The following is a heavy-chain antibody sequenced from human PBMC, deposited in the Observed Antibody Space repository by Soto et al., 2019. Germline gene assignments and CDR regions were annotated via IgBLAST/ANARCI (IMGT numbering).Heavy chain of an antibody. D-gene: IGHD3-16*01. Sequence: QVQLVQSGAEEKKPGASVKVSCQASGYTFTSYAMHWVRQAPGQRLEWVGWISAGNGNTKYSPKFQDRVTITRDTPASRAYRELSSLRSEATAVYYCASDLWTFAGITFSYFDCWGQGTLVTVSS. CDR2: ISAGNGNT. CDR3: ASDLWTFAGITFSYFDC. J-gene: IGHJ4*02. V-gene: IGHV1-3*05. CDR1: GYTFTSYA.